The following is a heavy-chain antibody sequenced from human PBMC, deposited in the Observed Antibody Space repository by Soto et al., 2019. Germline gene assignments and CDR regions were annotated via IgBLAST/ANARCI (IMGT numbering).Heavy chain of an antibody. Sequence: QVQLQESGPGLVKPSQTLSLTCTVSGGSISSGGYYWSWIRQHPGKGLEWIGYIYYSGSTYYNPSLKSRVTLSVDTSKNQFSLKLSSVTAADTAVYYCARDKYSSSWPNWFDPWGQGTLVTVSS. CDR2: IYYSGST. CDR1: GGSISSGGYY. V-gene: IGHV4-31*03. D-gene: IGHD6-13*01. CDR3: ARDKYSSSWPNWFDP. J-gene: IGHJ5*02.